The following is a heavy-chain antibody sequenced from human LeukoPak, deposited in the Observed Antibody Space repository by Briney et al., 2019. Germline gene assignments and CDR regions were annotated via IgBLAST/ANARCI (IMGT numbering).Heavy chain of an antibody. V-gene: IGHV1-3*01. CDR1: DYTFTSYA. CDR2: ISGGNGNT. CDR3: ARGMADSTGWNSFDI. J-gene: IGHJ3*02. Sequence: GASVKVSCKAYDYTFTSYAVHWVRQAPGQRLEWMGWISGGNGNTKYSQKFQGRVTITRDTSASTAYMELSSLRSEDTAVYYCARGMADSTGWNSFDIWGQGTMVTVSS. D-gene: IGHD6-19*01.